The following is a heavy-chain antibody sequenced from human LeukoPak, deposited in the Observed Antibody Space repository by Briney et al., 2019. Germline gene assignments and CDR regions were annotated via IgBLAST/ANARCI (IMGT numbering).Heavy chain of an antibody. CDR2: IITIFGTA. D-gene: IGHD3-22*01. CDR1: GGTFSSYA. CDR3: ARDSLVFYDSSGYYIT. V-gene: IGHV1-69*05. Sequence: SVKVSCKASGGTFSSYAISWVRQAPGQGLEWMGRIITIFGTANYAQKFQGRVTITTDESTSTAYMELSSLRSEDTAVYYCARDSLVFYDSSGYYITWGQGTLVTVSS. J-gene: IGHJ5*02.